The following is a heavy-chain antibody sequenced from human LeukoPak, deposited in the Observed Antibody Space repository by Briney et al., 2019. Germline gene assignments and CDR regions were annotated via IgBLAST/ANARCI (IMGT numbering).Heavy chain of an antibody. CDR2: ISYGGSNK. D-gene: IGHD6-13*01. J-gene: IGHJ4*02. V-gene: IGHV3-30*18. CDR3: AKERQQLVLGDYFDY. CDR1: GFTFSSYG. Sequence: GGSLRLSCAASGFTFSSYGMHWVRQAPGKGLEWVAVISYGGSNKYYADSVKGRFTISRDNSKNTLYLQMNSLRAEDTAVYYCAKERQQLVLGDYFDYWGQGTLVTVSS.